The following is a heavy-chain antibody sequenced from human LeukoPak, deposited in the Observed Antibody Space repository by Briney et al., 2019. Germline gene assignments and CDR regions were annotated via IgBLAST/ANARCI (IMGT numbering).Heavy chain of an antibody. CDR3: ARGRGARWFGVQTVYYFDD. D-gene: IGHD3-10*01. Sequence: ASEKVSCKTSGYTFTSYVINWVRQAPGHGRVWVGLMNPNSGNTGYAQKFQGRVSMTRNTSISTAYMELSSLRSEDTAVYYCARGRGARWFGVQTVYYFDDWGEGALVTASS. CDR2: MNPNSGNT. CDR1: GYTFTSYV. V-gene: IGHV1-8*01. J-gene: IGHJ4*02.